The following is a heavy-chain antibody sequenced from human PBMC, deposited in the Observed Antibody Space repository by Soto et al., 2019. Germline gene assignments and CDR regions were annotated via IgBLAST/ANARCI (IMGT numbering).Heavy chain of an antibody. CDR1: GFTFSSYS. Sequence: GGSLRLSCAASGFTFSSYSMNWVRQAPGKGLEWVSSISSISSYIYYADSVKGRFTISRDNAKNSLYLQMNSLRAEDTAVYYCARVSYYDFWSGYWNEAYYYYYMDVWGKGTTVTVSS. CDR3: ARVSYYDFWSGYWNEAYYYYYMDV. J-gene: IGHJ6*03. D-gene: IGHD3-3*01. V-gene: IGHV3-21*01. CDR2: ISSISSYI.